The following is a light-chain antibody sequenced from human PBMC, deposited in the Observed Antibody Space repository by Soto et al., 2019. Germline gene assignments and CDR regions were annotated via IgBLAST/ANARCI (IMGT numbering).Light chain of an antibody. V-gene: IGKV3-20*01. CDR3: QQYGSSHT. CDR1: QTVRNNY. CDR2: GAS. Sequence: EIVMTQSPATLSLSPGERATLSCRASQTVRNNYLAWYQQKPGQAPRLLIYGASTRATGIPDRFSGSGSGTDFTLTISRLEPEDFAVYYCQQYGSSHTFGQGTKV. J-gene: IGKJ1*01.